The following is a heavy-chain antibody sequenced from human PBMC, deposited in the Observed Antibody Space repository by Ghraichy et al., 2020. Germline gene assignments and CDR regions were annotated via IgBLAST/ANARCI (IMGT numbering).Heavy chain of an antibody. J-gene: IGHJ6*03. V-gene: IGHV3-48*01. CDR1: GFTFSNYR. CDR3: ARDVWGATTDYYYYIDV. Sequence: GGSLRLSCAASGFTFSNYRMSWVRQAPGKGLEWVSYISSSSETIYYADSVKGRFTISRDNAKNSLNLQMNSLRAEDTAVYYCARDVWGATTDYYYYIDVWGQGTTVTVSS. D-gene: IGHD1-26*01. CDR2: ISSSSETI.